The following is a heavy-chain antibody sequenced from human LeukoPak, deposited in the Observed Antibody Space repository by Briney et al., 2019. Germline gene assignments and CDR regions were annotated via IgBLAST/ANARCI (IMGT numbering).Heavy chain of an antibody. CDR1: GGSISSSSYY. Sequence: PSETLSLTCTVSGGSISSSSYYWGWLRQPPGTGLEGSVSIYYSASTYYNPSLKSRVTISVDTSKNQFSLKLSSVTAADTAVYYCARKAKRGYSGYDYRWKGAFDILGQGTNVTVSS. V-gene: IGHV4-39*07. J-gene: IGHJ3*02. D-gene: IGHD5-12*01. CDR3: ARKAKRGYSGYDYRWKGAFDI. CDR2: IYYSAST.